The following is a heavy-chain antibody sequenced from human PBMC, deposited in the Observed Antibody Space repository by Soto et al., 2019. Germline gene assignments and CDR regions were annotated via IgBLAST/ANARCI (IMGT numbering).Heavy chain of an antibody. CDR2: IYYSGNT. Sequence: PSETLSLTCTVSGDSVSSDSYYWTWIRQPPGKGLEWIGYIYYSGNTNYNPSLKSRVIISVDTSKNLFSLKLTSVTAADTAVYYCARIPVDTSMIYWLDPWGQGTLVTVSS. J-gene: IGHJ5*02. D-gene: IGHD5-18*01. V-gene: IGHV4-61*01. CDR3: ARIPVDTSMIYWLDP. CDR1: GDSVSSDSYY.